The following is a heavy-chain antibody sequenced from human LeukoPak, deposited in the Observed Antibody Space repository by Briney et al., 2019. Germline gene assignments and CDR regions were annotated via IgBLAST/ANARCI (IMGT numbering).Heavy chain of an antibody. CDR3: AKDRSGGSGSYSTFDY. CDR1: GFTFSNYA. CDR2: ISGSGGST. Sequence: GGSLRLSCAASGFTFSNYAMSWVRQAPGKGLEWVSGISGSGGSTNYADSVEGRLTISRDNSKNTLYLQMNSLRAEDTAVYYCAKDRSGGSGSYSTFDYWGQGTLVTVSS. J-gene: IGHJ4*02. D-gene: IGHD3-10*01. V-gene: IGHV3-23*01.